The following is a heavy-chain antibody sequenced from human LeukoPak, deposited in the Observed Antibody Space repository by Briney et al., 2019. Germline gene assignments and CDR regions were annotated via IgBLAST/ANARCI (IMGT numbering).Heavy chain of an antibody. D-gene: IGHD3-10*01. Sequence: ASVKVSCTASGGTFSSYAISWVRQAPGQGLEWMGGIIPIFGTANYAQKFQGRVTITADESTSTAYMELSSLRSEDTAVYYCARGQSRGVYYYYGMDVWGQGTTVTVSS. V-gene: IGHV1-69*13. CDR3: ARGQSRGVYYYYGMDV. J-gene: IGHJ6*02. CDR1: GGTFSSYA. CDR2: IIPIFGTA.